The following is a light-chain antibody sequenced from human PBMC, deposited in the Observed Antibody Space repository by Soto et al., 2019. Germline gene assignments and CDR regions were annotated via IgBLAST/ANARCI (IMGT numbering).Light chain of an antibody. V-gene: IGKV2-28*01. Sequence: DIVMTQSPLSLPVTPGEPASISCRSSQSLLHSDGYNYLDWYLQKPGQSTQLLIYLGADRASGVPDRFRGSGSGTDFTLNISRVEAEDVGVYYCMQALQTPYSFGQGTKLQIK. J-gene: IGKJ2*01. CDR3: MQALQTPYS. CDR1: QSLLHSDGYNY. CDR2: LGA.